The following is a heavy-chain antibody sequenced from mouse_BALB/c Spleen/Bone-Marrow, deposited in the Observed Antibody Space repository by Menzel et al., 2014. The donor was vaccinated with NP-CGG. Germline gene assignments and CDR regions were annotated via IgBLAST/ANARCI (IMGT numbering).Heavy chain of an antibody. CDR1: GFSLTTYG. CDR2: IWAGGST. CDR3: ARAHYDYVLFDY. J-gene: IGHJ2*01. D-gene: IGHD2-4*01. V-gene: IGHV2-9*02. Sequence: QVQLKESGPGLVAPSQSLSITCTVSGFSLTTYGVHWVRQPPGKGLEWLGVIWAGGSTNYNSALMSRLSISKDNSKSQVFLKMNSLQTDDTAMYYCARAHYDYVLFDYWGQGTTLTASS.